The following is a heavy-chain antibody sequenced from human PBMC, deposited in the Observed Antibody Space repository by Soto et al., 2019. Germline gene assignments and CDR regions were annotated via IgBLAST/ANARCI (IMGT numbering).Heavy chain of an antibody. CDR1: GASITNGDYY. V-gene: IGHV4-30-4*01. J-gene: IGHJ4*02. Sequence: QVHLQESGPGLVKPSQTLSLTCTVSGASITNGDYYWSWIRQPPGKGLEWIGYIYYSGSTDYDPSLKGRVPPSVARSTHQFSLRLSSVTAADTAVYYWAGSLLHEDFWGQGTLVTVSS. D-gene: IGHD6-13*01. CDR3: AGSLLHEDF. CDR2: IYYSGST.